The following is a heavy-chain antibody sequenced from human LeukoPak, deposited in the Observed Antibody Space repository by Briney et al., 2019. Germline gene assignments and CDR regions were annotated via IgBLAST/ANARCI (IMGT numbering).Heavy chain of an antibody. Sequence: GGSLRLSRAASGFTFSSYWMHWVRQAPGKGLVWVSRTNSDGSTTNYADSVKGRFTISRDNARNTLYLQMNSLKAEDTAVYYCVRSLVGATDYWGQGTLVTVSS. V-gene: IGHV3-74*01. CDR2: TNSDGSTT. CDR1: GFTFSSYW. CDR3: VRSLVGATDY. J-gene: IGHJ4*02. D-gene: IGHD1-26*01.